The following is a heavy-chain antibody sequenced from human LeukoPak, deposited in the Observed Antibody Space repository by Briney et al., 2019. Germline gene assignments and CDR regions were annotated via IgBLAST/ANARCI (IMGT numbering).Heavy chain of an antibody. CDR1: GYTFTSYD. J-gene: IGHJ4*02. CDR2: MNPNSGNT. Sequence: ASVKVSCKASGYTFTSYDINWVRQATGQGLEWMGWMNPNSGNTGYAQKFQGRVTITRSTSISTAYMELSSLRSEDTAVYYCARKADGYYYDSSGYYFDYWGQGTLVTVSS. CDR3: ARKADGYYYDSSGYYFDY. D-gene: IGHD3-22*01. V-gene: IGHV1-8*03.